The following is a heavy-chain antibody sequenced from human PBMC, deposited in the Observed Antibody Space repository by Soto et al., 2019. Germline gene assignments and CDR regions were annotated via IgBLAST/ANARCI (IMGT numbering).Heavy chain of an antibody. J-gene: IGHJ5*02. Sequence: SDTLSLNCTVSGGSISSGDYYWSWIRQPPGKGLEWIGYIYYSGSTYYNPSLKSRVTISVDTSKNQFSLKLSSVTAADTAVYYCARDFVAAAGTGWFDPWGQGTLVTVSS. V-gene: IGHV4-30-4*02. CDR1: GGSISSGDYY. D-gene: IGHD6-13*01. CDR2: IYYSGST. CDR3: ARDFVAAAGTGWFDP.